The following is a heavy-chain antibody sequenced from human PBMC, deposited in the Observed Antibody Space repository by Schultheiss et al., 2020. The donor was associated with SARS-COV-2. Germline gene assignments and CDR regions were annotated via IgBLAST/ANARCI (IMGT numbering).Heavy chain of an antibody. Sequence: GSLRLSCAASGFTFSSYSMNWVRQAPGKGLEWISYISSSSSTIYYADSVKGRFTISRDNAKNSLYLQMKSLRDEDTAVYYCARDWQQLITHYYYYGMDVWGPGTTVTVSS. V-gene: IGHV3-48*02. J-gene: IGHJ6*02. CDR1: GFTFSSYS. CDR2: ISSSSSTI. CDR3: ARDWQQLITHYYYYGMDV. D-gene: IGHD6-13*01.